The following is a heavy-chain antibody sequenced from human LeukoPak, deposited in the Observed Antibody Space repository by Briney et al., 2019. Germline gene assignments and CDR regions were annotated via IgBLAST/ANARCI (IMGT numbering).Heavy chain of an antibody. Sequence: GGSLRPSCAASGFTFSSYSMNWVRQAPGKGLEWVSSISSSSSYIYYADSVKGRFTISRDNAKNSLYLQMNSLRAEDTAVYYCASGTLYYDSSGSDYWGQGTLVTVSS. CDR1: GFTFSSYS. CDR3: ASGTLYYDSSGSDY. J-gene: IGHJ4*02. D-gene: IGHD3-22*01. CDR2: ISSSSSYI. V-gene: IGHV3-21*01.